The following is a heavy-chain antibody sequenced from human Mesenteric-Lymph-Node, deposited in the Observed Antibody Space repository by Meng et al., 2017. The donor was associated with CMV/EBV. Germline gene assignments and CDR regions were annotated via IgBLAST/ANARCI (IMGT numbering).Heavy chain of an antibody. J-gene: IGHJ4*02. CDR3: ARDGYSPFDY. V-gene: IGHV1-69*08. CDR1: GYSFTGYY. Sequence: KVSCKSSGYSFTGYYIHWVRQAPGQGLEWMGRFSPILDTPNYAQKFRGRVTITADKSTSIVYMELSSLRSEDTAVYFCARDGYSPFDYWGQGTLVTVSS. CDR2: FSPILDTP. D-gene: IGHD5-24*01.